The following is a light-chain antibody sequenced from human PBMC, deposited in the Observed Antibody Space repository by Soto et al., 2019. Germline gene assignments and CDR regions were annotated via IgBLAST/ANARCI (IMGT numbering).Light chain of an antibody. Sequence: QSALTQPASVSGSPGQSITIACTGTSSDVGGYNYVSWYQQYPGKAPRLVISDVSNRPSGVSNRFSGSKSGNSASLTISGLQAEYEADYYCSSYTSSSPYVFGTGTKVTVL. CDR3: SSYTSSSPYV. J-gene: IGLJ1*01. CDR1: SSDVGGYNY. CDR2: DVS. V-gene: IGLV2-14*01.